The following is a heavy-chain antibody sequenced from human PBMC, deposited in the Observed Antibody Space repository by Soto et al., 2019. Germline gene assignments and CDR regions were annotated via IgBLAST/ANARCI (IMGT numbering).Heavy chain of an antibody. V-gene: IGHV3-23*01. CDR3: AKDIVYYGSGNPSYFDY. D-gene: IGHD3-10*01. Sequence: GGSLRLSCAASGFTFSSYAMSWVRQAPGKGLEWVSAISDSGGSTYYADSVKGRFTISRDNSKNTLYLQMNSLRAEDTAVYYCAKDIVYYGSGNPSYFDYWGQGTLVTVSS. CDR1: GFTFSSYA. J-gene: IGHJ4*02. CDR2: ISDSGGST.